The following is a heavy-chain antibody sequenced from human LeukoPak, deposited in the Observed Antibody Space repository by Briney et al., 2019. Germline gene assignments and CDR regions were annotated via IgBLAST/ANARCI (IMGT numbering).Heavy chain of an antibody. CDR3: ARSVPAAIGSWFDP. D-gene: IGHD2-2*02. Sequence: ASVKVSCKVSGYTLTELSMHWVRQAPGKGLEWMGGFDPEDGETIYAQKFQGRVTMTEDTSTDTAYMELRSLRSDDTAVYYCARSVPAAIGSWFDPWGQGTLVTVSS. J-gene: IGHJ5*02. CDR1: GYTLTELS. V-gene: IGHV1-24*01. CDR2: FDPEDGET.